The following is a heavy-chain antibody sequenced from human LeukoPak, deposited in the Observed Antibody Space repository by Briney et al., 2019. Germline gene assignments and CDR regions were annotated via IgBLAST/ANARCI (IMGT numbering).Heavy chain of an antibody. CDR2: INHSGST. Sequence: SETLSLTCAVYGGSFSGYYWSWIRQPPGKGLEWIREINHSGSTNYNPSLKSRVTISVDTSKNQFSLKLSSVTAADTAVYYCAREGPYCSSTSCYLEGMDVWGKGTTVTVSS. CDR3: AREGPYCSSTSCYLEGMDV. J-gene: IGHJ6*04. V-gene: IGHV4-34*01. D-gene: IGHD2-2*01. CDR1: GGSFSGYY.